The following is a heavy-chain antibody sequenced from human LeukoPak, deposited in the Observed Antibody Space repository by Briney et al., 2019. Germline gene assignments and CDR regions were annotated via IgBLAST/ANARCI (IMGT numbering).Heavy chain of an antibody. CDR1: GFTFSSYA. V-gene: IGHV3-23*01. J-gene: IGHJ4*02. Sequence: GGSLRLSCAASGFTFSSYAMSWVRQAPGKGLEWVSAISGSGGSTYYADSVRGRFTISRDNSKNTLYLQMNSLRAEDTAVYYCAKSRVLLWFGELDWGQGTLVTVSS. D-gene: IGHD3-10*01. CDR2: ISGSGGST. CDR3: AKSRVLLWFGELD.